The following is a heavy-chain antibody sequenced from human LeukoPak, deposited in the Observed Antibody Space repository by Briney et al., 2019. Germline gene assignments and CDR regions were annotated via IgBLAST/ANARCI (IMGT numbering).Heavy chain of an antibody. Sequence: ASVKVSCKVSGYTXTELSMHWVRQAPGKGHELMGGFDPEDGEAIYAQKFQGRVTMTEDTATDTAYMELSSLRSEDTAVYYCATALIAAAGTGWLFWGQGTLVTVSS. D-gene: IGHD6-13*01. V-gene: IGHV1-24*01. CDR3: ATALIAAAGTGWLF. CDR2: FDPEDGEA. CDR1: GYTXTELS. J-gene: IGHJ4*02.